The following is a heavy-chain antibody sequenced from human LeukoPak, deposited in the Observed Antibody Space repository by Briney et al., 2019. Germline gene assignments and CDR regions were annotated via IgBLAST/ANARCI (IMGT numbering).Heavy chain of an antibody. Sequence: PSETLSLTCAVYGGSFSGYYWSWIRQPPGKGLEWIGEINHSGSTNYNPSLKSRVTISVDTSKNQFSLKLSSVTAADTAVYYCARGLRYCSGGSCSSGFDYWGQGTLVTVSS. CDR1: GGSFSGYY. CDR2: INHSGST. D-gene: IGHD2-15*01. J-gene: IGHJ4*02. V-gene: IGHV4-34*01. CDR3: ARGLRYCSGGSCSSGFDY.